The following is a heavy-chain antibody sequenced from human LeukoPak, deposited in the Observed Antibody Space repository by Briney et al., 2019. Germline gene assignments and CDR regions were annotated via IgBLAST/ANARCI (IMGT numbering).Heavy chain of an antibody. CDR3: ARGLLTRGNY. Sequence: GGSLRLSCAASGFTFSSYWMSWVRQAPGKGLEWVSYISSSSSTIYYADSVKGRFTISRDNAKNSLYLQMNSLRAEDTAVYYCARGLLTRGNYWGQGTLVTVSS. CDR2: ISSSSSTI. J-gene: IGHJ4*02. D-gene: IGHD3-10*01. V-gene: IGHV3-48*04. CDR1: GFTFSSYW.